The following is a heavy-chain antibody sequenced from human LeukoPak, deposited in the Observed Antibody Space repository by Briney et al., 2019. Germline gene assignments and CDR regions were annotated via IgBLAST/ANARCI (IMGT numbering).Heavy chain of an antibody. J-gene: IGHJ4*02. CDR1: GFAFSNYW. D-gene: IGHD1-1*01. CDR2: IYTDGSST. CDR3: ARGAYNRFDY. Sequence: GGSLRLSCAASGFAFSNYWMHWVRQAPGKGLVWVSCIYTDGSSTNYADSVKGRFTISRDNAKNTLFLQMNSLRAEDTAVYYCARGAYNRFDYWGQGTLVTVSS. V-gene: IGHV3-74*01.